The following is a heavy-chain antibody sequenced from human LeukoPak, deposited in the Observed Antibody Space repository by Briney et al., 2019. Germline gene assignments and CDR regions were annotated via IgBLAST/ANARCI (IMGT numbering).Heavy chain of an antibody. CDR1: GFTVSSNY. V-gene: IGHV3-66*01. D-gene: IGHD6-13*01. CDR2: IYSGGST. CDR3: ARDHTIAAAVYWYFDL. J-gene: IGHJ2*01. Sequence: PGGSLRLSCEASGFTVSSNYMSWVRQAPGKGLEWVSVIYSGGSTYYADSVKGRFTISRDNSKNTLYLQMNSLRAEDTAVYYCARDHTIAAAVYWYFDLWGRGTLVTVSS.